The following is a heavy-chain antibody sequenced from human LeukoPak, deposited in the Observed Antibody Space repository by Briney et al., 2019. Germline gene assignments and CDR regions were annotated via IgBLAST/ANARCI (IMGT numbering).Heavy chain of an antibody. CDR1: GFTFSSYA. CDR2: ISGSGGST. Sequence: WGSLRLSCAASGFTFSSYAMSWVRQAPGKGLEWVSAISGSGGSTYYADSVKGRFTISRDNSKNTLYLQMNSLRGEDTAVYYCAKEKAIATINYGLDVWGQGTTVTVSS. CDR3: AKEKAIATINYGLDV. J-gene: IGHJ6*02. V-gene: IGHV3-23*01. D-gene: IGHD1-1*01.